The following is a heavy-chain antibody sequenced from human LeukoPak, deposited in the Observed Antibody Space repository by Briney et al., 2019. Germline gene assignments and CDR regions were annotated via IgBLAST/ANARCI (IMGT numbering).Heavy chain of an antibody. CDR2: IYYTGST. CDR1: GGSVSTTNFY. D-gene: IGHD6-13*01. CDR3: ARYSSSPGKNWFDP. Sequence: SETLSLTCTVSGGSVSTTNFYWGWIRQPPRKGLEWIGTIYYTGSTYYNPSLKSRLTISVDTSKNQFSLKLSSVTAADTAVYYCARYSSSPGKNWFDPWGQGTLVTVSS. J-gene: IGHJ5*02. V-gene: IGHV4-39*07.